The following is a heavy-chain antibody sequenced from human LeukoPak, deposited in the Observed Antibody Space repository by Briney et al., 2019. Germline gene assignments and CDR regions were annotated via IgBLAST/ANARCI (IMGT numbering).Heavy chain of an antibody. CDR3: ARAHTVYDILTGPRTDAFDI. CDR1: GYTFTSCY. V-gene: IGHV1-46*01. Sequence: ASVKVSCKASGYTFTSCYMHWVRQAPGQGLEWMGIINPSGGSTSYAQKFQGRVTMTRDTSTSTVYMELSSLRSEDTAVYYCARAHTVYDILTGPRTDAFDIWGQGTMVTVSS. CDR2: INPSGGST. J-gene: IGHJ3*02. D-gene: IGHD3-9*01.